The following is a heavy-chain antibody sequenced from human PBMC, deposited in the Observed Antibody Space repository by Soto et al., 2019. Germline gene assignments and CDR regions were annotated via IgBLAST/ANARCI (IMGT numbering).Heavy chain of an antibody. D-gene: IGHD1-26*01. V-gene: IGHV3-33*08. CDR2: IRFDGSNI. J-gene: IGHJ4*02. Sequence: PGVALRLRSAAVGSNFADHGRHRILQDPGKGLEWVPVIRFDGSNIYYADSVKGRFTISRDNSKTPLYLQMKSLRAEDTAVYYCARAGVGATVFFAFLDYWRQGALVPVSS. CDR3: ARAGVGATVFFAFLDY. CDR1: GSNFADHG.